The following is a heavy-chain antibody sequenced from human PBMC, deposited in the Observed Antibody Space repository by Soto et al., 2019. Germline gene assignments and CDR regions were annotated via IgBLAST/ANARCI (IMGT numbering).Heavy chain of an antibody. Sequence: TLSLTCAVSGASIASGGYSWSLIRQPPGKGLEWIGNIHHTGNSFSNSSLKSRVTISVDTSKNQFSLKLSSVTAADTAVYYCARAPYGDYYYYGMDVWGQGTTVTVSS. CDR3: ARAPYGDYYYYGMDV. CDR1: GASIASGGYS. V-gene: IGHV4-30-2*01. D-gene: IGHD4-17*01. J-gene: IGHJ6*02. CDR2: IHHTGNS.